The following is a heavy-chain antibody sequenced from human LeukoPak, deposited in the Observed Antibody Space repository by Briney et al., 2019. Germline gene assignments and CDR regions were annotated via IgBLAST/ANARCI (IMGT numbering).Heavy chain of an antibody. V-gene: IGHV3-33*01. CDR2: IWYDGSNK. D-gene: IGHD3-16*01. CDR3: ARDRRGFDY. J-gene: IGHJ4*02. CDR1: GFTFSSYG. Sequence: GRSLRLSCAASGFTFSSYGMYWVRQAPGKGLERVAVIWYDGSNKYYADSVKGRFTISRDNSKNTLYLQMNSLRAEDTAVYYCARDRRGFDYWGQGTLVTVSS.